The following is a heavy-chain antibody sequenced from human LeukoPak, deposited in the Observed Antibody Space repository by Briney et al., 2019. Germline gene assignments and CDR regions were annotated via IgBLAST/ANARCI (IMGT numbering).Heavy chain of an antibody. J-gene: IGHJ6*04. D-gene: IGHD5-18*01. V-gene: IGHV1-69*05. CDR2: IIPIFGTA. CDR1: GGTFSSYA. CDR3: ARGNEEAMVPKDV. Sequence: SVKVSCKASGGTFSSYAISWVRQAPGQGLEWMGGIIPIFGTANYAQKFQGRVTITTDESTSTAYMELSSLRSEDTAVYYCARGNEEAMVPKDVWGKGTTVTVSS.